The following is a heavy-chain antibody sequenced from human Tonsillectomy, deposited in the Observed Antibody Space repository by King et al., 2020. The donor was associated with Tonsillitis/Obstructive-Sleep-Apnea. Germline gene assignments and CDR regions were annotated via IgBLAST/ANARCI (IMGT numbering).Heavy chain of an antibody. CDR2: INHSGST. CDR3: ARRTPYSSTSWDAFDI. D-gene: IGHD6-13*01. J-gene: IGHJ3*02. Sequence: VQLPQWGAGLLKPSETLSLPCAVYGGSFSGYYWSWIRQPPGKGLEWIGEINHSGSTNYNPSLKSRVTISVDTSKNQFSLKLSSVTAADTAVYYCARRTPYSSTSWDAFDIWGQGTMVTVSS. CDR1: GGSFSGYY. V-gene: IGHV4-34*01.